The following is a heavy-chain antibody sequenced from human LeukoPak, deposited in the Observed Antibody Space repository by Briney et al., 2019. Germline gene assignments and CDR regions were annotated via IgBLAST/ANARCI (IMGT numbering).Heavy chain of an antibody. V-gene: IGHV3-30*18. J-gene: IGHJ4*02. CDR3: AKAPYSGSYLPYYFDY. Sequence: GKSLRLSCAASGFTFSNYGMHWVRQAPGKGLEWVALISYDGVNKYYADSVKGRFTISRDNSKNTLYLQMNSLRAEDTVVYYCAKAPYSGSYLPYYFDYWGQGTLVTVSS. D-gene: IGHD1-26*01. CDR2: ISYDGVNK. CDR1: GFTFSNYG.